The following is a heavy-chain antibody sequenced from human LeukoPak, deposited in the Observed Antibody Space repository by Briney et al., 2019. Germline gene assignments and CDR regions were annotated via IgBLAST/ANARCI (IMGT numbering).Heavy chain of an antibody. V-gene: IGHV3-30-3*01. D-gene: IGHD7-27*01. Sequence: GGSLRLSCAASGFTFSSYAMHWVRQAPGKGLEWVAVISYDGSNKYYAGSVKGRFTISRDNSKNTLYLQMNSLRAEDTAVYYCARELGLISYFDLWGRGTLVTVSS. CDR3: ARELGLISYFDL. J-gene: IGHJ2*01. CDR1: GFTFSSYA. CDR2: ISYDGSNK.